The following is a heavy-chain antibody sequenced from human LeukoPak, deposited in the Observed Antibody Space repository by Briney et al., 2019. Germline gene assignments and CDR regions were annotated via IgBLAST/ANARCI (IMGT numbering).Heavy chain of an antibody. CDR3: AKESYYDTSGDAFDI. V-gene: IGHV3-23*01. Sequence: GGSLRLSCAASGVTLGTYAMSWARQAPGKGLEWVSVISGSGGSTYYAGSVKGRFTISRDNSYNMLYLQVNSLRAEDTALYYCAKESYYDTSGDAFDIWGRGTMVTVSS. D-gene: IGHD3-22*01. CDR1: GVTLGTYA. CDR2: ISGSGGST. J-gene: IGHJ3*02.